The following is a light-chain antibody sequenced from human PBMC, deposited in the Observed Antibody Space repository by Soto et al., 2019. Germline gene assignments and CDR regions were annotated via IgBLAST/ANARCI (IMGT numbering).Light chain of an antibody. V-gene: IGKV1-5*03. CDR1: QGIIRG. Sequence: DIQMTQSPSTLSASVGARVTITCRASQGIIRGLAWYQQKPGKAPKLLIYKASTLESGVPSRFSGSGSGTEFTLTISSLQPDDSATYYCQQYNTYPWTFGQGTKVEIK. CDR3: QQYNTYPWT. J-gene: IGKJ1*01. CDR2: KAS.